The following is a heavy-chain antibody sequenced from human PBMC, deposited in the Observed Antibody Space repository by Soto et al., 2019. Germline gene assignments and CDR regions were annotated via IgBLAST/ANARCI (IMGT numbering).Heavy chain of an antibody. CDR1: GCSISSSDYY. D-gene: IGHD1-1*01. Sequence: PXETLSLTCTVSGCSISSSDYYWSWIRQPPGTGLEWIGYIYYSGSTFYNPSLKSRVTISVDTSKNQFSLKLTSVTAADAAVYYCARGRRVTTGLTNSFDPWGQGTLVTVSS. V-gene: IGHV4-30-4*01. J-gene: IGHJ5*02. CDR2: IYYSGST. CDR3: ARGRRVTTGLTNSFDP.